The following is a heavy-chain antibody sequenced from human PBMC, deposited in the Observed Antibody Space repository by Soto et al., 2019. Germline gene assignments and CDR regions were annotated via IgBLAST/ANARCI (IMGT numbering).Heavy chain of an antibody. Sequence: QVQLVESGGAVVQPGKSLRLSCAASGVSFNTYGMYWVRQAPGKGLEWVAAISYDGSNQYHADSVKGRFTIYRDNSKSTLYLQMNRLRVEDTAVYYCAKDIVKYTYGACDYWGQGALVTVSS. V-gene: IGHV3-30*18. CDR2: ISYDGSNQ. CDR1: GVSFNTYG. CDR3: AKDIVKYTYGACDY. J-gene: IGHJ4*02. D-gene: IGHD5-18*01.